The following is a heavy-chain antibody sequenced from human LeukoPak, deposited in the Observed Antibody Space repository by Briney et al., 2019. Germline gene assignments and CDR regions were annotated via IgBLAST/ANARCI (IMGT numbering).Heavy chain of an antibody. CDR3: VRGPPNWGFDY. J-gene: IGHJ4*02. CDR1: EHTFTSYD. CDR2: MSPNSGNT. D-gene: IGHD7-27*01. V-gene: IGHV1-8*01. Sequence: ASVKVSCKASEHTFTSYDINWVRQATGQGLEWMGWMSPNSGNTGYAQKFQGRVTMTRDTSISTAYMELTSLRSEDTAVYYCVRGPPNWGFDYWGQGTLVTVSS.